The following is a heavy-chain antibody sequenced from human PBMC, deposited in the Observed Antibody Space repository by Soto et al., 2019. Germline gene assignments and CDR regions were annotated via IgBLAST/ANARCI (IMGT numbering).Heavy chain of an antibody. V-gene: IGHV4-31*03. CDR1: GGSISSGGYY. D-gene: IGHD2-15*01. CDR2: IYYSGST. J-gene: IGHJ6*02. CDR3: ARDIENGMDV. Sequence: SETLSLTCTVSGGSISSGGYYWSWIRQHPGKGLEWIGYIYYSGSTYYNPSLKSRVTISVDTSKNQFSLKLSSVTAADTAVYYCARDIENGMDVWGQGTTVTVSS.